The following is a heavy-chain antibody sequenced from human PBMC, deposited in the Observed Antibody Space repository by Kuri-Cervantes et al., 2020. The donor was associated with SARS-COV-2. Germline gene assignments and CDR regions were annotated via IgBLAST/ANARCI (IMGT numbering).Heavy chain of an antibody. J-gene: IGHJ4*02. Sequence: GESLKISCAASGFTFSDYYMSWIRQAPGKGLEWVSYTSSSGSTIYYADSVKGRFTISRDNAKNSLYLQMNSLRAEDTAVYYCARDREDRVGATFDYWGQGTLVTVSS. D-gene: IGHD1-26*01. CDR2: TSSSGSTI. V-gene: IGHV3-11*01. CDR1: GFTFSDYY. CDR3: ARDREDRVGATFDY.